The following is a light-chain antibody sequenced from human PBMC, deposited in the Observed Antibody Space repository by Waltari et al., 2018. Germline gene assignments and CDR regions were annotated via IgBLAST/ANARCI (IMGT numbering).Light chain of an antibody. J-gene: IGLJ2*01. CDR1: SSDVGGYNY. CDR3: CSYAGSYTYVV. CDR2: DVS. Sequence: QSALTQPRSVSGSPGQSVTISCTGTSSDVGGYNYVSWYQQHPGKAPKLVVYDVSKRPSGVPGRFSGSKSGNPASLTISGLQAEDEADYYCCSYAGSYTYVVFGGGTKLTVL. V-gene: IGLV2-11*01.